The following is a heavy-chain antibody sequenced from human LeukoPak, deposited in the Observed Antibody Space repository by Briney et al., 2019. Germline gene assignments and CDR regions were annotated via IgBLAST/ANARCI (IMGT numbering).Heavy chain of an antibody. CDR1: GGSISSSSYY. CDR2: IYYSGST. D-gene: IGHD4-11*01. Sequence: PSETLSLTCTVSGGSISSSSYYWGWIRQPPGKGLEWIVSIYYSGSTYYNPSLKSRVTISVDTSKNQFSLKLSSVAAADTAVYYCASPHDYISRNAFDIWGQGTMVTVSS. V-gene: IGHV4-39*07. J-gene: IGHJ3*02. CDR3: ASPHDYISRNAFDI.